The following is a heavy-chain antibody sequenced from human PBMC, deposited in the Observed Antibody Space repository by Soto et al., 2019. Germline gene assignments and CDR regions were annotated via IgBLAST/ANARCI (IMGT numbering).Heavy chain of an antibody. CDR1: GYTFTSYG. Sequence: ASVEVSCKASGYTFTSYGISWVRQAPGQGVEWMGWISAYNGNTNYAQKLQGRVTMTTDTSTSTAYMELRSLRSDDTAVYYCASRGQVRESGYDPYYYYGMDVWGQGTTVTVSS. CDR3: ASRGQVRESGYDPYYYYGMDV. V-gene: IGHV1-18*01. D-gene: IGHD5-12*01. J-gene: IGHJ6*02. CDR2: ISAYNGNT.